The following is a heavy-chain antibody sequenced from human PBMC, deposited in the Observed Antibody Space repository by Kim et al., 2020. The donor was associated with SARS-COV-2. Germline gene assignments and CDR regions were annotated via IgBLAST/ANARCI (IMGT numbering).Heavy chain of an antibody. CDR1: GFTFSSYW. V-gene: IGHV3-74*01. J-gene: IGHJ6*02. Sequence: GGSLRLSCAASGFTFSSYWMHWVRQAPGKGLVWVSRINSDGSSTSYADSVKGRFTISRDNAKNTLYLQMNSLRAEDTAVYYCARDRYGSGSCYNAWGMDVWGQGTTVTVSS. D-gene: IGHD3-10*01. CDR3: ARDRYGSGSCYNAWGMDV. CDR2: INSDGSST.